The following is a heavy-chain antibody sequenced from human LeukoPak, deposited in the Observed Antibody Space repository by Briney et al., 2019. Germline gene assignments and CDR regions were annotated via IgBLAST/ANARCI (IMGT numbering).Heavy chain of an antibody. CDR3: ARSQALEQQLVLYY. D-gene: IGHD6-13*01. CDR2: IWYDGSNK. Sequence: PGGSLRLSRVASGFTFSSYGMHWVRQAPGKGLEWVAVIWYDGSNKYYADSVKGRFTISRDNSKNTLYLQMNSLRAEDTAVYYCARSQALEQQLVLYYWGQGTLVTVSS. CDR1: GFTFSSYG. V-gene: IGHV3-33*01. J-gene: IGHJ4*02.